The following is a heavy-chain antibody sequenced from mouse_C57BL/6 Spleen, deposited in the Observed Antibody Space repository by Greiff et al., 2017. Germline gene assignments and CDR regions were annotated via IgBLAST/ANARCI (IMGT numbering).Heavy chain of an antibody. J-gene: IGHJ4*01. CDR3: ARRALYGNYAMDY. CDR1: GYTFTSYW. D-gene: IGHD2-1*01. Sequence: VQLQQPGAELVKPGASVKMSCKASGYTFTSYWITWVKQRPGQGLEWIGDIYPGSGSTNYNEKFKSKATLTVDTSSSTAYMQLSSLTSEDSAVYYCARRALYGNYAMDYWGQGTSVTVSS. CDR2: IYPGSGST. V-gene: IGHV1-55*01.